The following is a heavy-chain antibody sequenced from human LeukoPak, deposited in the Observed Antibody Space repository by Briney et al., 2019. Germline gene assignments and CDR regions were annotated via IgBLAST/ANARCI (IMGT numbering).Heavy chain of an antibody. CDR2: IYPRDGST. CDR3: ARDQEGFDY. V-gene: IGHV1-46*01. Sequence: ASVKASCKASGYTVTSNYIHWVRQAPGQGLEWMGMIYPRDGSTSYAQKFQGRVTVTRDTSTSTVHMELSGLRSEDTAVYYCARDQEGFDYWGQGTLVTVSS. CDR1: GYTVTSNY. J-gene: IGHJ4*02.